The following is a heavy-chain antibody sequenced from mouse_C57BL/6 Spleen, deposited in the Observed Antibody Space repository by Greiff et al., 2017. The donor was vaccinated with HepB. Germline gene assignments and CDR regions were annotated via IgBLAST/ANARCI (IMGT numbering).Heavy chain of an antibody. J-gene: IGHJ4*01. D-gene: IGHD1-1*01. CDR1: GFTFSDYG. CDR3: ARRGYGSSYAMDY. V-gene: IGHV5-17*01. CDR2: ISSGSSTI. Sequence: EVKLVESGGGLVKPGGSLKLSCAASGFTFSDYGMHWVRQAPEKGLEWVAYISSGSSTIYYADTVKGRVTISRDNAKNTLFLQMTSLRSEATAMYYCARRGYGSSYAMDYWGQGTSVTVSS.